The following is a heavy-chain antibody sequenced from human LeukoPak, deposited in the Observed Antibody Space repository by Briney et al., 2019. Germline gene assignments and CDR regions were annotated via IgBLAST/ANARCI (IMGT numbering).Heavy chain of an antibody. CDR1: GFTFSSYS. J-gene: IGHJ4*02. V-gene: IGHV3-48*01. Sequence: PGGSLRLSCAASGFTFSSYSMNWVRQAPGKGLEWVSYISSSSSTIYYADSVKGRFTISRDNAKNSLYPQMNSLRAEDTAVYYCARQLPHDYWGQGTLVTVSS. D-gene: IGHD2-2*01. CDR3: ARQLPHDY. CDR2: ISSSSSTI.